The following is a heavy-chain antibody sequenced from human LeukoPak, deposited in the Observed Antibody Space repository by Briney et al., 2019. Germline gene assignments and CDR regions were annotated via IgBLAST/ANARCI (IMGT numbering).Heavy chain of an antibody. J-gene: IGHJ6*02. CDR1: GFTFSSYA. Sequence: GGSLRLSCSASGFTFSSYAMHWVRQAPGKGLEYVSAISSNGGSTYYADSVKGRFTISRDNSKNTLYLQMSSLRAEDTAVYYCARGIAARPVDYYYYYGMDVWGQGTTVTVSS. D-gene: IGHD6-6*01. CDR3: ARGIAARPVDYYYYYGMDV. CDR2: ISSNGGST. V-gene: IGHV3-64D*06.